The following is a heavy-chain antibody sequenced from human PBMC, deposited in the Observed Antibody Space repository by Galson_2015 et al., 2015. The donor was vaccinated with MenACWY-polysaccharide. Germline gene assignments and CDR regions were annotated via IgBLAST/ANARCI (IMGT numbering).Heavy chain of an antibody. J-gene: IGHJ4*02. CDR3: ARYGNLGY. Sequence: SLRLSCAASGFTFSSSWMTWVRQAPGKGLGWVAKIKEDGSKVYYVDSVKGRFTISRDNAKNLLYLQMNSLRAEDTAVYYCARYGNLGYWGQGTQVTVSS. D-gene: IGHD1-14*01. V-gene: IGHV3-7*01. CDR1: GFTFSSSW. CDR2: IKEDGSKV.